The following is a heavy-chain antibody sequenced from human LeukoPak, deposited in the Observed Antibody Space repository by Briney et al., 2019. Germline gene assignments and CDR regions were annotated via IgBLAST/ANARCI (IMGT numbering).Heavy chain of an antibody. J-gene: IGHJ4*02. CDR3: AHRLKYGDYIYFDY. Sequence: SGPTLVKPTQTLTLTCTFSGFSLSTSGVGVGWMRQPPGKALEWLALIYWDDDKRYSPSLKSRLTITKDTSKNQVVLTMTNMDPVDTATYYCAHRLKYGDYIYFDYWGQGTLVTVSS. D-gene: IGHD4-17*01. V-gene: IGHV2-5*02. CDR1: GFSLSTSGVG. CDR2: IYWDDDK.